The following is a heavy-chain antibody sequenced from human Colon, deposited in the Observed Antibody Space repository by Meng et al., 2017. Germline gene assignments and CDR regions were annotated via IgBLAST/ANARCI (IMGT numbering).Heavy chain of an antibody. CDR2: ISHCEKT. Sequence: VQLQESAPGLVKPSRTLGRPCDVSGDSISTSRWWSWVRQPPGKGLEWIGEISHCEKTDYNPSLKDRVTISMDKSKNQFSLRLTSVTAADTAVYFCAALTLPYWPPTHWGQGTLVTVSS. V-gene: IGHV4-4*02. J-gene: IGHJ1*01. CDR3: AALTLPYWPPTH. D-gene: IGHD2-21*01. CDR1: GDSISTSRW.